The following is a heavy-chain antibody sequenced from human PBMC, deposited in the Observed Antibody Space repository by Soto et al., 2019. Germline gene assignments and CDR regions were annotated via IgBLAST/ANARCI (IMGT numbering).Heavy chain of an antibody. J-gene: IGHJ4*02. CDR3: ARPRFYSSGWYHY. Sequence: GGSLRLSCAASGFTFSTYGMSWIRQAPGKGLEWVSYISSSGSTIYYADSVKGRFTISRDNAKNSLYLQMNSLRAEDTAVYYCARPRFYSSGWYHYWGQGTLVTVSS. V-gene: IGHV3-11*01. CDR1: GFTFSTYG. D-gene: IGHD6-19*01. CDR2: ISSSGSTI.